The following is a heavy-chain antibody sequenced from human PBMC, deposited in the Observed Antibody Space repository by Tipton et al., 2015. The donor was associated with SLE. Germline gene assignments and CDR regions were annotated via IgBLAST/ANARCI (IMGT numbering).Heavy chain of an antibody. CDR1: GGSISSSRYY. Sequence: TLSLTCTVSGGSISSSRYYWGWIRQPPGKGLEWIGSIYYSGSTYYNPSLKSRVTISVDTSKNQFSLKLSSVTAADTAVYYCASGTAAATAYWGQGTLVTVSS. V-gene: IGHV4-39*07. D-gene: IGHD6-13*01. CDR3: ASGTAAATAY. J-gene: IGHJ4*02. CDR2: IYYSGST.